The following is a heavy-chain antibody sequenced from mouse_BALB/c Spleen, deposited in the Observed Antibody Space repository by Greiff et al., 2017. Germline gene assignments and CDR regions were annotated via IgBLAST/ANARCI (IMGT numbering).Heavy chain of an antibody. D-gene: IGHD2-1*01. CDR1: GYTFTSYW. V-gene: IGHV1-7*01. Sequence: VQLVESGAELAKPGASVKMSCKASGYTFTSYWMHWVKQRPGQGLEWIGYINPSTGYTEYNQKFKDKATLTADKSSSTAYMQLSSLTSEDSAVYYCARRDYGNLAWFAYWGQGTLVTVSA. CDR2: INPSTGYT. J-gene: IGHJ3*01. CDR3: ARRDYGNLAWFAY.